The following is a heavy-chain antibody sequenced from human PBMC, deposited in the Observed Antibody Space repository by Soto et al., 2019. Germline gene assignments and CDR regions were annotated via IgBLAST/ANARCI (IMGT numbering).Heavy chain of an antibody. CDR2: ISGSGGST. Sequence: EVQLLESGGGLVQPGGSLRLSCAASGFTFSTYAMSWVRQAPGKGLDWVSGISGSGGSTTHADSVKGRFTTSRDNSKNTLYLQMNRLRAEDTAVYYCAKSPYGDPDAFDIWGQGTMVTVSS. J-gene: IGHJ3*02. CDR1: GFTFSTYA. V-gene: IGHV3-23*01. CDR3: AKSPYGDPDAFDI. D-gene: IGHD4-17*01.